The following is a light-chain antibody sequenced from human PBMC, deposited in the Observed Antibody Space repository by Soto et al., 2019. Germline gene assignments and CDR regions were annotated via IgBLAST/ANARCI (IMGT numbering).Light chain of an antibody. CDR2: GAS. J-gene: IGKJ1*01. V-gene: IGKV3-15*01. Sequence: EIGMSQSPATLSVSTGERATLSCRASQSVSSNLSWYQQKPGQAPRLLIYGASTRATGIPARFSGSGSGTEFTLTISSLQSEDFAVYYCQQYNTWPPGTFGQGTKVDI. CDR3: QQYNTWPPGT. CDR1: QSVSSN.